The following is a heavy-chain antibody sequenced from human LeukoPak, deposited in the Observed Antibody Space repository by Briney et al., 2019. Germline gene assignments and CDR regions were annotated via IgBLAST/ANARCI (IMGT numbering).Heavy chain of an antibody. CDR3: ARQGAARPFDY. V-gene: IGHV5-51*01. CDR1: GYSFTSYG. J-gene: IGHJ4*02. Sequence: GESLKISCRGSGYSFTSYGIAWVRQIPGKGLEWMGIIYPGDSDTRYSPSFQGQVTISADKSISTASLQWSSLKASDTAMYYCARQGAARPFDYWGQGTLVTVSS. D-gene: IGHD6-6*01. CDR2: IYPGDSDT.